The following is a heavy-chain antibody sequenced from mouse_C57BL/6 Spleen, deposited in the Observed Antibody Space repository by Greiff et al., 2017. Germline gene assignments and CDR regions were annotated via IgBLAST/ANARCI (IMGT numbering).Heavy chain of an antibody. V-gene: IGHV1-4*01. CDR3: AREGIYYGKNFDV. Sequence: VQLQQSGAELARPGASVKMSCKASGYTFTSYTMHWVKQRPGQGLEWIGYINPSSGYTKYNQKFKDKATLTADKSSSTAYMQLSSLTSEDSAVXYCAREGIYYGKNFDVWGTGTTVTVSS. CDR2: INPSSGYT. D-gene: IGHD1-1*01. J-gene: IGHJ1*03. CDR1: GYTFTSYT.